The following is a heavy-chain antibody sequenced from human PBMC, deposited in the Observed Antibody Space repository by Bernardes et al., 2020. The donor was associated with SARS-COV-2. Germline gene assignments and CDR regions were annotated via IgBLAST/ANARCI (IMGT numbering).Heavy chain of an antibody. Sequence: GGSLGLSCAASGFTFGSFAMSWVRQAPGKGLEWVSSIGRSGITTYYADSVKGRFTISRDNSKNTLFLQMNSLRAEDTALYYCAKKGGPLSTTSARYFDYWGQGTLVTVSS. J-gene: IGHJ4*02. CDR3: AKKGGPLSTTSARYFDY. V-gene: IGHV3-23*01. D-gene: IGHD1-26*01. CDR1: GFTFGSFA. CDR2: IGRSGITT.